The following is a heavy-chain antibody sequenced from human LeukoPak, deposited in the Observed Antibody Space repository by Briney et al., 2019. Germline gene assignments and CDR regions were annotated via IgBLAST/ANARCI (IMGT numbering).Heavy chain of an antibody. CDR1: GYTFTSNY. V-gene: IGHV1-18*04. D-gene: IGHD2-15*01. Sequence: ASVKVSCKAFGYTFTSNYMHWVRQAPGQGLEWMGWISGYNGNTNYAQKFQGRVTMTTDTSTSTAYMELRSLRSDDTAVYYCARDLYCSGGVCYSSFIDFWGQGTLVTVSS. CDR3: ARDLYCSGGVCYSSFIDF. CDR2: ISGYNGNT. J-gene: IGHJ4*02.